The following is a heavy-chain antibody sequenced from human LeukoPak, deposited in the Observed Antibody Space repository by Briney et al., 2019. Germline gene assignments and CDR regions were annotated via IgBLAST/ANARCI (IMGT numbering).Heavy chain of an antibody. CDR3: ATTLGSGWKFDY. CDR1: GFTFSSYV. V-gene: IGHV3-30*03. CDR2: ISYDGSSK. D-gene: IGHD6-19*01. J-gene: IGHJ4*02. Sequence: GGSLRLSCAASGFTFSSYVMHWVRQAPGKGLEWVAIISYDGSSKYNEDSVKGRFTISRDNSKNTLYLQMNSLRVEDTAVYYCATTLGSGWKFDYWGQGTLVTVSS.